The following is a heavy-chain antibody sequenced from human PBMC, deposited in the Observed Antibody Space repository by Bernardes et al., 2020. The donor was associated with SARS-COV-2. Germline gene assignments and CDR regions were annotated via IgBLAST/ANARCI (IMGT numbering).Heavy chain of an antibody. V-gene: IGHV3-74*01. CDR1: GFTFSNYC. CDR2: INRAGSTT. CDR3: AGAPDCGGGSCNSYHYYGLHV. J-gene: IGHJ6*02. D-gene: IGHD2-15*01. Sequence: GGSLRLSCAASGFTFSNYCMHWVRQAPGKGLAWVSRINRAGSTTTYADSVKGRFTLSRDNAENTLYLQVNSLRAEDTAVYYCAGAPDCGGGSCNSYHYYGLHVWGQGTTVTVSS.